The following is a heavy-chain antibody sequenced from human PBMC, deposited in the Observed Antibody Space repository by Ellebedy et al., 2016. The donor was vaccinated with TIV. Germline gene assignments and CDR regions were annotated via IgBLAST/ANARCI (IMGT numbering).Heavy chain of an antibody. CDR2: ISAYNGNT. CDR3: ASRDNYGGTLDY. D-gene: IGHD4-23*01. V-gene: IGHV1-18*01. J-gene: IGHJ4*02. Sequence: ASVKVSXXASGYTFTSYDISWVRQAPGQGLEWMGWISAYNGNTNYAQKLQGRVTMTTDTSTSTAYMELRSLRSDDTAVYYCASRDNYGGTLDYWGQGTLVTVSS. CDR1: GYTFTSYD.